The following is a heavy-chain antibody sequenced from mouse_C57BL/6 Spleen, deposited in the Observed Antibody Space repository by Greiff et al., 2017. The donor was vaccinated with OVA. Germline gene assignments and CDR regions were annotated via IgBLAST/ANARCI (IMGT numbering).Heavy chain of an antibody. CDR2: IDPENGDT. Sequence: EVQLQQSGAELVRPGASVKLSCTASGFNIKDDYMHWVKRRPEQGLEWIGWIDPENGDTEYASKFQGKATITADTSSNTAYLQLSSLTSEDTAVYYCTTDYEGIFAYWGQGTLVTVSA. V-gene: IGHV14-4*01. J-gene: IGHJ3*01. D-gene: IGHD2-4*01. CDR1: GFNIKDDY. CDR3: TTDYEGIFAY.